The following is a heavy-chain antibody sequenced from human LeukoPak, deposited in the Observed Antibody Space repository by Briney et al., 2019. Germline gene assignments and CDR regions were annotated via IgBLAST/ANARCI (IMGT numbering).Heavy chain of an antibody. Sequence: PSETLSLTCTVSGGSMSSSSYYWGWIRQPPGKGLEWIGSIYYSGSTYYNPSLKSRVTISVDTSKNQFSLKLSSVTAADTAVYYCAGTSGYCSGGSCYSDYWGQGTLVTVSS. CDR2: IYYSGST. CDR3: AGTSGYCSGGSCYSDY. D-gene: IGHD2-15*01. CDR1: GGSMSSSSYY. V-gene: IGHV4-39*01. J-gene: IGHJ4*02.